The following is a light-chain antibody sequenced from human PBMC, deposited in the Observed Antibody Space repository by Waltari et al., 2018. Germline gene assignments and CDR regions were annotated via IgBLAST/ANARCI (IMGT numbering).Light chain of an antibody. V-gene: IGKV4-1*01. CDR1: QSVLNTSNDKNY. CDR3: QQYYRSRT. CDR2: WAS. J-gene: IGKJ1*01. Sequence: QSVLNTSNDKNYLAWYQQKPGQPPRLLIYWASTRESGVPDRFSGSGSGTDFTLTISNLQAEDVAVYYCQQYYRSRTFGQGTKVEIK.